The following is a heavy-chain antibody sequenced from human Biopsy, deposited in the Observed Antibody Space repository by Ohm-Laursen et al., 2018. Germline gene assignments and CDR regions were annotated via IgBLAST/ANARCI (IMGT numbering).Heavy chain of an antibody. D-gene: IGHD5-18*01. CDR3: TKWFGGYSYSSL. CDR2: IRSIGSGGTT. Sequence: SLRLSCTASGFNFGDLGMGWFRQVPGKGLECVSLIRSIGSGGTTEYAESVKGRFTVSRDDSKSLTYLQMSSLKIEDTGIYYCTKWFGGYSYSSLWGRGTLVTVSS. V-gene: IGHV3-49*03. J-gene: IGHJ4*02. CDR1: GFNFGDLG.